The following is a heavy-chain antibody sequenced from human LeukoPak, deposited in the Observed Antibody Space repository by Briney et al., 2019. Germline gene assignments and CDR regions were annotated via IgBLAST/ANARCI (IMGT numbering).Heavy chain of an antibody. CDR2: ISSSSSYI. D-gene: IGHD3-16*01. CDR3: ASASRYDYVWGSSGAFDI. Sequence: PGGSLRLSCTASGFTFGDYAMSWFRQAPGKGLEWVSSISSSSSYIYYADSVKGRFTISRDNAKNSLYLQMNSLRAEDTAVYYCASASRYDYVWGSSGAFDIWGQGTMVTVSS. J-gene: IGHJ3*02. V-gene: IGHV3-21*01. CDR1: GFTFGDYA.